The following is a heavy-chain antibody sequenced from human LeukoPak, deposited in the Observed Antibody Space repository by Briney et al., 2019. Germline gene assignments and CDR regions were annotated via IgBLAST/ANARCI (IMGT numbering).Heavy chain of an antibody. Sequence: SETLSLTCTVSGGSISSNTYYWGWIRQPPGKGLEWIGSIYYTGNTYYNPSLKSRVTISLDTSENHFSLKLSSVTAADTAVYYCARGTNYYDRRGLDPWGQGTLVTVSS. CDR3: ARGTNYYDRRGLDP. D-gene: IGHD3-22*01. CDR1: GGSISSNTYY. V-gene: IGHV4-39*07. CDR2: IYYTGNT. J-gene: IGHJ5*02.